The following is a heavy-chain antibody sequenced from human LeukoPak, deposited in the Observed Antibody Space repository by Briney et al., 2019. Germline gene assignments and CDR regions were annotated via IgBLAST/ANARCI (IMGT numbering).Heavy chain of an antibody. J-gene: IGHJ4*02. Sequence: PGGSLRLSCAASGFIVSNNYVSWVRQAPGKGLEWVSVLYNTGDTYYADSVKGRFTISRDNSKNTLYLQMSSLRTEDTAVYYCATPKYTNGPLNYWGQGTLVTVSS. V-gene: IGHV3-53*01. D-gene: IGHD2-8*01. CDR3: ATPKYTNGPLNY. CDR1: GFIVSNNY. CDR2: LYNTGDT.